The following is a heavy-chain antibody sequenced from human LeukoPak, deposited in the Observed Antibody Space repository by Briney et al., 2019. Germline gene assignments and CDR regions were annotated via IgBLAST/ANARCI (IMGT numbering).Heavy chain of an antibody. CDR1: GYTFTSYG. CDR3: ARDEADYGSGSYSNYYYYYMDV. Sequence: GASVKVSCKASGYTFTSYGISWVRQAPGQGLEWMGWISAYNGNTNYAQKLQGRVTMTTDTSTSTAYMELRSLRSDDTAVYYCARDEADYGSGSYSNYYYYYMDVWGKGTTVTVS. J-gene: IGHJ6*03. V-gene: IGHV1-18*01. D-gene: IGHD3-10*01. CDR2: ISAYNGNT.